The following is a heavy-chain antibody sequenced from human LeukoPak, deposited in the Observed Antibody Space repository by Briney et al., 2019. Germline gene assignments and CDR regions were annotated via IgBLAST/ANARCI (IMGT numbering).Heavy chain of an antibody. CDR3: ARDPWGGDIVVVPAAIHDP. CDR2: INPKSGGT. D-gene: IGHD2-2*01. J-gene: IGHJ5*02. V-gene: IGHV1-2*06. CDR1: GGTFSSYA. Sequence: ASVKVSCKASGGTFSSYAISWVRQAPGQGLEWMGRINPKSGGTNYARKFQGRVTMTRDTSINTAYMELSRLRSDDTAVFYCARDPWGGDIVVVPAAIHDPWGQGTLVTVSS.